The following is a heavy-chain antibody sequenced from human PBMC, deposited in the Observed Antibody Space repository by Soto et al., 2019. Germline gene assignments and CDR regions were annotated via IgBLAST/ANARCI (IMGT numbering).Heavy chain of an antibody. CDR1: GGTFSSYA. Sequence: QVQLVQSGAEVKKPGSSVKVSCKASGGTFSSYAISWVRQAPGQGLEWMGGIIPIFGTATYAQKFQGRVTITADESTSTAYMELSSLRSEATAVYYCATYPRGRGYYYGMDVWGQGTTVTVSS. V-gene: IGHV1-69*12. CDR2: IIPIFGTA. CDR3: ATYPRGRGYYYGMDV. J-gene: IGHJ6*02. D-gene: IGHD1-26*01.